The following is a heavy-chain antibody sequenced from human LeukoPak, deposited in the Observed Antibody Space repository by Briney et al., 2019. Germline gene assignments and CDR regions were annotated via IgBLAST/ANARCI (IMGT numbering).Heavy chain of an antibody. CDR1: GFTVSDNY. J-gene: IGHJ5*02. D-gene: IGHD6-13*01. Sequence: GGSLRLSCAASGFTVSDNYMSWVRQAPGKGLEWVSVMYSRGDTYYANSVKGRFTFSRDISKNTLYLQMNGLRVEDTAMYYCARDAPQVPAAGILASWGQGTLVIVSS. CDR3: ARDAPQVPAAGILAS. V-gene: IGHV3-53*01. CDR2: MYSRGDT.